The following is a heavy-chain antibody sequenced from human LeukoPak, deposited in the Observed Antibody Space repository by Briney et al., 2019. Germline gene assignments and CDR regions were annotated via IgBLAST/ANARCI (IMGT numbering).Heavy chain of an antibody. CDR2: INPNSGGT. Sequence: ASVKVSCKASGYTFTGYYKHWVRQAPGQGLEWMGWINPNSGGTNYAQKFQGRVTMTRDTSISTAYMELSRLRSDDTAVYYCARVTITGTTIDYWGQGTLVTVSS. D-gene: IGHD1-20*01. V-gene: IGHV1-2*02. CDR1: GYTFTGYY. CDR3: ARVTITGTTIDY. J-gene: IGHJ4*02.